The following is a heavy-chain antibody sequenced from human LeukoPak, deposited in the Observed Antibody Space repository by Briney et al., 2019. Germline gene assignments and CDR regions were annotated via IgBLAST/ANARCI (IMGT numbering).Heavy chain of an antibody. D-gene: IGHD3-3*01. V-gene: IGHV4-59*12. Sequence: SETLSLTCTVSGGSISSYYWSWIRQPPGKGLEWIGYIYYSGSTNYNPSLKSRVTISVDTSKNQFSLKLSSVTAADTAVYYCARLRVYYDFWSGYYTRSGPYYMDVWGKGTTVTVSS. CDR1: GGSISSYY. CDR2: IYYSGST. CDR3: ARLRVYYDFWSGYYTRSGPYYMDV. J-gene: IGHJ6*03.